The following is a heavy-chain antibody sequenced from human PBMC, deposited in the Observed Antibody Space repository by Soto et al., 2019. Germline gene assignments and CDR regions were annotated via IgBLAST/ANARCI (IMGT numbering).Heavy chain of an antibody. CDR1: VFTFIRHA. V-gene: IGHV3-30*04. CDR3: ARTRNGGVADSFDS. J-gene: IGHJ5*01. Sequence: GWSLRLSCASSVFTFIRHAIHWVRLTPGRGLEWVLAISRDGSYIYYTDSVKGRFTVSRDNSKNTVFVQMNRLTPDDTALYFCARTRNGGVADSFDSWGQGTRVTVSS. D-gene: IGHD3-3*01. CDR2: ISRDGSYI.